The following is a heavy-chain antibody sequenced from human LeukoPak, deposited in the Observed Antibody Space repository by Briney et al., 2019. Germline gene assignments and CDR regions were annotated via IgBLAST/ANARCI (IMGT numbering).Heavy chain of an antibody. D-gene: IGHD6-19*01. V-gene: IGHV3-23*01. J-gene: IGHJ5*02. Sequence: GGSLRLSCAASGFTFSSYAMSWVRQAPGKGLEWVSAISGSGGSTYYADSVKGRFTISRDNSKNTLYLQMNSLRAEDTAVYYCAKDGRIAVAGTFGGDWFDPWGQGTLVTVSS. CDR1: GFTFSSYA. CDR2: ISGSGGST. CDR3: AKDGRIAVAGTFGGDWFDP.